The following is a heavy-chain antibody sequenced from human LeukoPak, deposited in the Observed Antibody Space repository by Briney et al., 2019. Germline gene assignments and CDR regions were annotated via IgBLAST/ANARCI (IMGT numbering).Heavy chain of an antibody. V-gene: IGHV4-34*01. CDR2: TNHKGTT. D-gene: IGHD4-17*01. Sequence: SETLSLTCGVSGGSFSGYFWTWIRQPPGNGRKWIGETNHKGTTNYNPSLNSRVSISVNRSKNQFSLKLSSVTAADTAVYYCARVVAIETTVTIDYWGQGTLVTVSS. CDR1: GGSFSGYF. CDR3: ARVVAIETTVTIDY. J-gene: IGHJ4*02.